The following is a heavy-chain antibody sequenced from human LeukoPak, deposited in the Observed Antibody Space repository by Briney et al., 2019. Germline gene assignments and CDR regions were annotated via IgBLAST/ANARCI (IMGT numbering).Heavy chain of an antibody. CDR1: GFTFSSTW. Sequence: PGGSLRLSCEASGFTFSSTWMQWVRQVPGKGLVWVSRINNDGSGTTYADSVKGRFTISRDNAKNTLSLQMNSLRDEDTAVYYCARDEDGPGALIEYWGQGALVTVSS. D-gene: IGHD5-24*01. CDR3: ARDEDGPGALIEY. V-gene: IGHV3-74*01. J-gene: IGHJ4*02. CDR2: INNDGSGT.